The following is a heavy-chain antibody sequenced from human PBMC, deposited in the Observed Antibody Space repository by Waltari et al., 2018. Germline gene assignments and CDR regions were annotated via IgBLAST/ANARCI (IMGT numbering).Heavy chain of an antibody. CDR2: VPNRGST. D-gene: IGHD6-19*01. V-gene: IGHV4-38-2*01. CDR1: GGSLRSGYY. J-gene: IGHJ3*02. Sequence: QVQLQQSGPGQVKPSETLSLTCAVSGGSLRSGYYWGWIRQPLGKGLEWIGSVPNRGSTYSNPSLKSRVTISLHLSKRQFSLELRSVTAADTAVYFCASDLGGTAVATDAFDIWGQGTMVIVSS. CDR3: ASDLGGTAVATDAFDI.